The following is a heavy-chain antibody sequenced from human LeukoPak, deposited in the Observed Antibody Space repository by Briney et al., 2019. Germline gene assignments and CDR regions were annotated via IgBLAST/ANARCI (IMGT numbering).Heavy chain of an antibody. V-gene: IGHV4-31*03. J-gene: IGHJ4*02. CDR1: GGSISSGGYY. D-gene: IGHD6-13*01. Sequence: SQTLSLTCTVSGGSISSGGYYWSWIRQHPGKGLEWIGYIYYSGSTYYNPSLESRVTISVDTSKNQFSLKLSSVTAADTAVYYCARVDSSSWYQTLRYWGQGTLITVSS. CDR2: IYYSGST. CDR3: ARVDSSSWYQTLRY.